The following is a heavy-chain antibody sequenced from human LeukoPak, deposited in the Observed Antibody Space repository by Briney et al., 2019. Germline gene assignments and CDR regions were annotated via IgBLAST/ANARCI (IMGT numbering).Heavy chain of an antibody. J-gene: IGHJ6*02. CDR2: ISGSGSTI. Sequence: GGSLRLSCAASGITFSSYSMSWVRQAPGKGLEWVSYISGSGSTIYYADSVKGRFTISRDNAKNSLYLQMNSLRDEDTAVYYCFYYYYGMDVWGQGTTVTVSS. CDR3: FYYYYGMDV. V-gene: IGHV3-48*02. CDR1: GITFSSYS.